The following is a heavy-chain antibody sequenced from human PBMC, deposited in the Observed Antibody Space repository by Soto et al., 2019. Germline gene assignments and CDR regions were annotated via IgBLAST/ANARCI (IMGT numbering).Heavy chain of an antibody. CDR3: ASLYCGGDCSSAEYFQH. Sequence: ASVKVSCKASGYTFTSYAMHLGRQAPGQSLEWMGWINAGNGNTKYSQKFQDRVTITRDTSASTAYMELSSLRSEDTAVYYCASLYCGGDCSSAEYFQHWGQGTLVTVSS. V-gene: IGHV1-3*01. CDR2: INAGNGNT. D-gene: IGHD2-21*02. CDR1: GYTFTSYA. J-gene: IGHJ1*01.